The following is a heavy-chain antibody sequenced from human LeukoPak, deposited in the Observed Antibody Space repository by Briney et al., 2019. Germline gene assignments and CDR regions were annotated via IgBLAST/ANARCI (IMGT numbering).Heavy chain of an antibody. Sequence: GGSLRLSCAASGFTFSSYSMNWVRQAPGKGLEWVSYISSSSSTIYYAGSVKGRFTISRDNAKNSLYLQMNSLRAEDTAVYYCARDPDGRGLRFLEWFLDGMDVWGQGTTVTVSS. V-gene: IGHV3-48*01. CDR1: GFTFSSYS. J-gene: IGHJ6*02. CDR2: ISSSSSTI. CDR3: ARDPDGRGLRFLEWFLDGMDV. D-gene: IGHD3-3*01.